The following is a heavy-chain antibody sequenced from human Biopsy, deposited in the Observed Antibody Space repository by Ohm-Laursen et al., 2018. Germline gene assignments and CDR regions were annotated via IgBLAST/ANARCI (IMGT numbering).Heavy chain of an antibody. CDR2: NIPILGTG. J-gene: IGHJ1*01. CDR1: GGTFSNYG. CDR3: ATKLTGYFHH. V-gene: IGHV1-69*06. Sequence: SSVKVSCNVPGGTFSNYGVNWVRQAPGQGLEWLGENIPILGTGNYAHQFQDRVTVVADTSTSTATMELRSLRSDDTAAYYCATKLTGYFHHWGQGTLVIVSS. D-gene: IGHD3-9*01.